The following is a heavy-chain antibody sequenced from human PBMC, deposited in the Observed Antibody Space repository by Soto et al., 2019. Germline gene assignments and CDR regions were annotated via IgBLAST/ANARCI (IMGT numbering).Heavy chain of an antibody. CDR1: GDPVTSGYY. Sequence: PSETLSLTCAVSGDPVTSGYYWGWIRQPPGKGLEWIGSVYHSGTTYYSPSLKSRVTISLDTSKNQFSLKLSSVTAADTAFYYCTRSLYSASWYAGYWGQGTLVTVSS. J-gene: IGHJ4*02. CDR2: VYHSGTT. D-gene: IGHD6-13*01. V-gene: IGHV4-38-2*01. CDR3: TRSLYSASWYAGY.